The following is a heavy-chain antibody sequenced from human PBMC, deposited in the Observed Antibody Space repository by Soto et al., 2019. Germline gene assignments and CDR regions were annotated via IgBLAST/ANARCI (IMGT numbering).Heavy chain of an antibody. V-gene: IGHV3-15*01. CDR3: TSTLGH. Sequence: EVQLVGSGGGLVEPGGSLRVSCAASGFTFTNAWMTWVRQAPGKGLEWVGRIKRTTDGGTTDYAAPVKGRFIISRDDSKNTLYLQMNSLKTEDTAVYYCTSTLGHWGQGTLVTVSS. J-gene: IGHJ5*02. CDR1: GFTFTNAW. CDR2: IKRTTDGGTT.